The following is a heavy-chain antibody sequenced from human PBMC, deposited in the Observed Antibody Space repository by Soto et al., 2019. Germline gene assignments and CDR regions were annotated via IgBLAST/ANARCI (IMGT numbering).Heavy chain of an antibody. CDR2: IYYSGST. D-gene: IGHD6-13*01. V-gene: IGHV4-31*03. CDR1: GGSISSGGYY. CDR3: ARDRRPIAAAEKHYYYGMDV. J-gene: IGHJ6*01. Sequence: SETLSLTCTVSGGSISSGGYYWSWIRQHPGKGLEWIGYIYYSGSTYYNPSLKSRVTISVDTSKNQFSLKLSSVTAADTAVYYCARDRRPIAAAEKHYYYGMDVWGQGTTVTVYS.